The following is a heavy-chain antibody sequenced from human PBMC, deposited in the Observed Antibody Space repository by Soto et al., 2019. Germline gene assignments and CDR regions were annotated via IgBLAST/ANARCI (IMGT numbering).Heavy chain of an antibody. CDR2: ISSNDES. V-gene: IGHV2-26*01. CDR1: SLKNPRMG. Sequence: SLKNPRMGVSWVRQPPGEALEWLAHISSNDESSFSASLKSRVTLSRDTSKSQVVLTMTNMDPTDTATYYRARTAYG. J-gene: IGHJ6*01. CDR3: ARTAYG.